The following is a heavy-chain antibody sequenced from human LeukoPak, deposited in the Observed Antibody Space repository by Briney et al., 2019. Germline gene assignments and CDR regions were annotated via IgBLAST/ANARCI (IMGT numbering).Heavy chain of an antibody. D-gene: IGHD6-6*01. CDR3: ARGGAARLHFQN. V-gene: IGHV4-59*09. J-gene: IGHJ1*01. Sequence: EWIGYTYHSGSTNYNPSLQSRVTISVDTSKNQFSLNLNSVTAADTAVYYCARGGAARLHFQNWGQGTLVTVSS. CDR2: TYHSGST.